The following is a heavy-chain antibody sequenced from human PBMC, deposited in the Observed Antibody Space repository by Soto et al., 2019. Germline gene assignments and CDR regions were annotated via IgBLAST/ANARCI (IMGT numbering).Heavy chain of an antibody. CDR3: ASRGILGFGEVPHHFDY. CDR2: IFYSGST. J-gene: IGHJ4*02. D-gene: IGHD3-10*01. V-gene: IGHV4-39*01. CDR1: GGSISSSSYY. Sequence: QLQLQESGPGLVKPSETLSLACTVSGGSISSSSYYWGWIRQPPGKGLEWIGSIFYSGSTYYNPSLRRRITMSVDTSRSQFSLHLISVTAADPAVYYCASRGILGFGEVPHHFDYWGQGTLVTVSS.